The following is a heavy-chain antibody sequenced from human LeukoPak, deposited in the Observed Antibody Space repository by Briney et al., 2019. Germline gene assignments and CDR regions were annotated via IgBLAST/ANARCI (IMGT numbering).Heavy chain of an antibody. D-gene: IGHD3-10*02. J-gene: IGHJ6*04. CDR3: AELGITMIGGV. CDR2: TSSSDAGT. V-gene: IGHV3-23*01. Sequence: GGSLRLSCAAFGFPLSSYAMSWVRQAPGKGLEWVSATSSSDAGTYHADSVRGRFTISRDNAKNSLYLQMNSLRAEDTAVYYCAELGITMIGGVWGKGTTVTISS. CDR1: GFPLSSYA.